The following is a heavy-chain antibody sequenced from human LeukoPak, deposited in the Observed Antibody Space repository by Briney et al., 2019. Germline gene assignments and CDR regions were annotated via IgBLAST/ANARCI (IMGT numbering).Heavy chain of an antibody. CDR1: GYTLTNYD. Sequence: ASVKVSCKASGYTLTNYDINWVRQAPGQRLEWMGWMNPNTGSTGFAQSFQGRMTMTRNISIGTAYMELSTLTSDDSALYYCARGFDFYSSGSFVFDIWGRGTLVTVSS. J-gene: IGHJ2*01. V-gene: IGHV1-8*01. CDR3: ARGFDFYSSGSFVFDI. D-gene: IGHD3-10*01. CDR2: MNPNTGST.